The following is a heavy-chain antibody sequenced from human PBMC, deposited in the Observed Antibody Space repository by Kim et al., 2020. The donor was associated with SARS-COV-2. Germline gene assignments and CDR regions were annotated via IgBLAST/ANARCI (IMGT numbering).Heavy chain of an antibody. D-gene: IGHD1-26*01. J-gene: IGHJ4*02. CDR2: ISWNSGSI. V-gene: IGHV3-9*01. CDR1: GFTFGDYA. CDR3: AKELTWYSGSYTTGAELDY. Sequence: GGSLRLSCAASGFTFGDYAMHWVRQAPGKGLEWVSGISWNSGSIGYADSVKGRFTISRDNAKNSLYLQMNSLRAEDTALYYCAKELTWYSGSYTTGAELDYWGQGTLVTVSS.